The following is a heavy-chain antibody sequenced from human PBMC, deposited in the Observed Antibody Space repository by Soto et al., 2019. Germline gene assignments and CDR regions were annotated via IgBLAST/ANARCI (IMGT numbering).Heavy chain of an antibody. CDR1: GGTFSSYA. J-gene: IGHJ4*02. CDR2: IIPIFGTA. D-gene: IGHD6-19*01. V-gene: IGHV1-69*13. Sequence: SVKVSCKASGGTFSSYAISWVRQAPGQGLEWMGGIIPIFGTANYAQKFQGRVTITADESTSTAYMELSSLRSEDTAVYYCARGKYSSGWFDYWGQGTLVTVSS. CDR3: ARGKYSSGWFDY.